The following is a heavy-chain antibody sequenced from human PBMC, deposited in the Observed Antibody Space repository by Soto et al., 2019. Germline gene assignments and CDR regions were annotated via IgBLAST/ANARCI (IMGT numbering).Heavy chain of an antibody. D-gene: IGHD6-6*01. Sequence: EVQLVESGGGLVQPGGSLRLSCAASGFTVSSNYMSWVRQAPGKGLEWVSLIYRDGNTYYADSVKGRVTISRDNSKNTLYLQLNSLRGEDTAVYYGARDSSSGGIEYWGQGTLGTVSP. V-gene: IGHV3-66*01. CDR1: GFTVSSNY. J-gene: IGHJ4*02. CDR3: ARDSSSGGIEY. CDR2: IYRDGNT.